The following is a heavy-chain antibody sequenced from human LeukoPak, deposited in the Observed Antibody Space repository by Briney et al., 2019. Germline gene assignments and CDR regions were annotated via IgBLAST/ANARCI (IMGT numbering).Heavy chain of an antibody. CDR3: ARSPWEGSYYYFDY. J-gene: IGHJ4*02. Sequence: ASVKDSCKASGYTFTGYYMHWVRQAPGQGLEWMGWINPNSGGTNYAQKFQGRVTMTRDTSISTAYMELSRLRSDDTAVYYCARSPWEGSYYYFDYWGQGTLVTVSS. CDR2: INPNSGGT. V-gene: IGHV1-2*02. D-gene: IGHD1-26*01. CDR1: GYTFTGYY.